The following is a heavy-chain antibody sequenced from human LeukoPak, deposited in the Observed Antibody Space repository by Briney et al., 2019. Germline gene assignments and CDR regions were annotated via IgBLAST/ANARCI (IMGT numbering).Heavy chain of an antibody. V-gene: IGHV3-74*01. CDR1: GFTFNYFW. Sequence: GGSLRLSCAASGFTFNYFWMHWVRQVPGKGPVWVSGINHDGTATYYADSVKGRFIISRDNAKNTVYLQMNGLRAEDTSVYFCATVSEYWGQGTLVTVSS. CDR3: ATVSEY. J-gene: IGHJ4*02. CDR2: INHDGTAT.